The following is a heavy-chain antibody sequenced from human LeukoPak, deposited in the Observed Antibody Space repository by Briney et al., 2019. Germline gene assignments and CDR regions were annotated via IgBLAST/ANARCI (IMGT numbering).Heavy chain of an antibody. CDR3: AKCSTSAYTTGWCNWIDP. V-gene: IGHV3-23*01. D-gene: IGHD6-19*01. Sequence: GWSLRLSCVASGFTFTSDAMNWVRQAPGKGLEWVSSTVSRGTTQYADSVKGRFTVSRDTSKNTLYLQMNSLRADDTAVYYCAKCSTSAYTTGWCNWIDPWGQGTLVTVSS. CDR1: GFTFTSDA. CDR2: TVSRGTT. J-gene: IGHJ5*02.